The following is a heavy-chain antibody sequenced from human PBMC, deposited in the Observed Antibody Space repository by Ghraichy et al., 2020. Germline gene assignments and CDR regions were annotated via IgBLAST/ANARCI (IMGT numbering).Heavy chain of an antibody. CDR1: GFSLTTRGVG. J-gene: IGHJ4*02. Sequence: SGPTLVKPTQTLTLTCSFSGFSLTTRGVGVGWIRQPPGKALEWLAFIYWNNDKRYSPSLKNRLTVTKDTSKNQVVLTMTNMDPVDTATYYCAHRRSDTWFAYWGQGILVSVSS. CDR2: IYWNNDK. D-gene: IGHD2-15*01. CDR3: AHRRSDTWFAY. V-gene: IGHV2-5*01.